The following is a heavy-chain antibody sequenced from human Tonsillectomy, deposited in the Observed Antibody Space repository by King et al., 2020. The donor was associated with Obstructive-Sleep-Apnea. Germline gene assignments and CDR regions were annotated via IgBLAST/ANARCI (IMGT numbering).Heavy chain of an antibody. CDR3: AHAPSSWYHDSFDS. CDR1: GFSLSTSGVG. D-gene: IGHD6-13*01. CDR2: IYWDDDK. Sequence: TLKESGPTLVKPTQTLTLTCTFSGFSLSTSGVGVGWIRQPPGKALEWLALIYWDDDKRYSPSLKSRLTITKDTSKNQVVLTMTNMDPVDTATYYCAHAPSSWYHDSFDSWGQGTLVTVSS. V-gene: IGHV2-5*02. J-gene: IGHJ4*02.